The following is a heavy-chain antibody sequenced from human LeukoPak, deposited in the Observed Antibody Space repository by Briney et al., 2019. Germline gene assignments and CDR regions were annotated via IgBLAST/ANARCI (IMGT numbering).Heavy chain of an antibody. J-gene: IGHJ6*02. Sequence: GGSLKISCKGSGYSFTSYWISWVRQMPGKGLEWIGRIDPSESYTNYSPSFQGHVTISADKSISTAYLQWSSLKASDTAMYYCARLPPRDYSNYPLGYYGMDVWGQGTTVTVSS. CDR2: IDPSESYT. CDR3: ARLPPRDYSNYPLGYYGMDV. V-gene: IGHV5-10-1*01. CDR1: GYSFTSYW. D-gene: IGHD4-11*01.